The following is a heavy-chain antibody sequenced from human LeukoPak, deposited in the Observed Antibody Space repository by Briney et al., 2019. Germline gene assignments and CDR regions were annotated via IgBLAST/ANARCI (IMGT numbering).Heavy chain of an antibody. Sequence: SETLSLTCTVSGGSISSSSYYWGWIRQPPGKGLEWIGYIYYSGSTNYNPSLKSRVTISVDTSKNQFSLKLSSVTAADTAVYYCARGGYSYGYSADYWGQGTLVTVSS. CDR2: IYYSGST. CDR3: ARGGYSYGYSADY. J-gene: IGHJ4*02. CDR1: GGSISSSSYY. V-gene: IGHV4-61*05. D-gene: IGHD5-18*01.